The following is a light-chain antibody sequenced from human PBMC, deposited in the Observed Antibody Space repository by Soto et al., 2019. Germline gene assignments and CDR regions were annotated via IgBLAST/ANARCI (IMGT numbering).Light chain of an antibody. Sequence: EIVLTQSPGTLSLSPGDRATLSCRASQSVSSNYLAWYQQKPGQAPRLLIYGASSRATDIPDRFSGSGSGTDFSLTISRLEPEDFAVYYCQQYVSSPFTFGPGTKVDIK. CDR2: GAS. CDR3: QQYVSSPFT. J-gene: IGKJ3*01. V-gene: IGKV3-20*01. CDR1: QSVSSNY.